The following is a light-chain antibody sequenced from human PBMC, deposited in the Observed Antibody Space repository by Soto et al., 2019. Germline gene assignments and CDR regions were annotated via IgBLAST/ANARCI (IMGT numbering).Light chain of an antibody. V-gene: IGLV2-14*03. CDR2: EVS. J-gene: IGLJ3*02. Sequence: QSALTQPASVSGSPGQSITISCTGTSSDVGGYSYVSWYQQHPGKAPKVMIYEVSNRPSGVSNRFSGSKSGNTASLTISGLQAEDEADYYCSTYTSDNTWVFGGGTKLTVL. CDR3: STYTSDNTWV. CDR1: SSDVGGYSY.